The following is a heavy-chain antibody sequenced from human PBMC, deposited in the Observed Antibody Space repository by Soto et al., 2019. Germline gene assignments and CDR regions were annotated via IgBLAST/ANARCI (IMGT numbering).Heavy chain of an antibody. CDR3: AREFGGVFDLPKFDP. V-gene: IGHV4-30-4*01. D-gene: IGHD2-8*02. Sequence: QVQLQESGPGLVKPSQTLSLTCTISGGSISSGDYYWSWIRQPPGKGLEWIGYIYYSGSTYYNPSLQSRVTISVDTSKNQFSLKLSSVTAADTAVYYCAREFGGVFDLPKFDPWGQGTLVTVSS. CDR2: IYYSGST. J-gene: IGHJ5*02. CDR1: GGSISSGDYY.